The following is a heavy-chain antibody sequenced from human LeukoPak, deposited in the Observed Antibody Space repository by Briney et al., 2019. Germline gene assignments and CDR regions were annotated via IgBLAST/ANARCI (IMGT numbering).Heavy chain of an antibody. CDR3: ARASSGYYFDY. J-gene: IGHJ4*02. V-gene: IGHV3-21*01. D-gene: IGHD7-27*01. Sequence: PGGSLRLSCAASGFTFGSYSMNWVRQAPGKGLEWVSSISSSSSYIYYADSVKGRFTISRDNAKNSLYLQMNSLRAEDTAVYYWARASSGYYFDYWGQGTLVTVSS. CDR2: ISSSSSYI. CDR1: GFTFGSYS.